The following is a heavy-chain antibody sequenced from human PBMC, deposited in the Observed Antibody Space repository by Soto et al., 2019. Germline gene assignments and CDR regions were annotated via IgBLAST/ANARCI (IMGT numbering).Heavy chain of an antibody. Sequence: PSETLSLTCAVYGGSFSGYYWSWIRQPPGKGLEWIGEINHSGSTNYNPSLKSRVTISVDTSKNQFSLTLSSVSAADTAVYYCARSGGPSWCGSYIDSWGQGTLVTVSS. V-gene: IGHV4-34*01. J-gene: IGHJ4*02. CDR3: ARSGGPSWCGSYIDS. D-gene: IGHD3-3*01. CDR1: GGSFSGYY. CDR2: INHSGST.